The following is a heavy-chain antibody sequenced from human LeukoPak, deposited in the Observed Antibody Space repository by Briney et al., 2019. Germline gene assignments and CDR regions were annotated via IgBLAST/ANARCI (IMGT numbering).Heavy chain of an antibody. CDR1: GYTFTSYG. J-gene: IGHJ4*02. Sequence: GASVKVSCKASGYTFTSYGISWVRQAPGQGLEWMGWISAYNGNTNYAQKLQGRVTITTDTSTSTAYMELRSLRSDDTAVYYCAIPRAGKPYFDYWGQGTLVTVSS. CDR3: AIPRAGKPYFDY. CDR2: ISAYNGNT. V-gene: IGHV1-18*01. D-gene: IGHD1-14*01.